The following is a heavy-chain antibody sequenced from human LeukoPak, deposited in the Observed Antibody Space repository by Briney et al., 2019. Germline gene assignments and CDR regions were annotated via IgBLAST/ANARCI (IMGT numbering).Heavy chain of an antibody. CDR3: ARVNRGGLLDI. D-gene: IGHD3-10*01. Sequence: SETLSLTCTVSGVSVSNFYWSWIRQPAGKGLEWIGRIYTSGSTNYNPSLRSRVTMSVDTSKNQLSLKLSSVTAADTARYYCARVNRGGLLDIWGQGTMVSVSS. CDR1: GVSVSNFY. J-gene: IGHJ3*02. CDR2: IYTSGST. V-gene: IGHV4-4*07.